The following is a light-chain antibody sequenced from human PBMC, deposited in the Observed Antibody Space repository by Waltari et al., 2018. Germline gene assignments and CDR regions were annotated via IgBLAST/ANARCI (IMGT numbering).Light chain of an antibody. J-gene: IGKJ4*01. Sequence: EIVLTQSPATLSSSPGERATLSCWASQSISSHIAWYQHKPGQAPRLLVYDASNRATGIPARFSGSGSGTDFTLTIGSLEPEDFAVYYCQHGHTWPLSFGGGTKVEI. CDR3: QHGHTWPLS. CDR1: QSISSH. CDR2: DAS. V-gene: IGKV3-11*01.